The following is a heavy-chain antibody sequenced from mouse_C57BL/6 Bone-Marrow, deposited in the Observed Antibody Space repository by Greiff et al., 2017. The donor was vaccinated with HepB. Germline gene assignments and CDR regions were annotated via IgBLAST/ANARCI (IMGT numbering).Heavy chain of an antibody. CDR1: GYTFTSYW. D-gene: IGHD4-1*01. J-gene: IGHJ1*03. V-gene: IGHV1-69*01. CDR2: IDPSDSYT. Sequence: QVQLQQPGAELVMPGASVKLSCKASGYTFTSYWMHWVKQRPGQGLEWIGEIDPSDSYTNYNQKFEGKSTLTVDKSSSTAYMQLSSLTSEDSAVYYCARRGLGYWYFDVWGTGTTVTVSS. CDR3: ARRGLGYWYFDV.